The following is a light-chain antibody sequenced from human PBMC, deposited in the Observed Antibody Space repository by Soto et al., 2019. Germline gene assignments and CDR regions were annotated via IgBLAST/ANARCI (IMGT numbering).Light chain of an antibody. CDR3: LQDYNYPWT. J-gene: IGKJ1*01. CDR2: AAS. Sequence: AIQMTHSPSSLSASVGDRVTITCRASQGIRNDLGWYQQKPGKAPKLLIYAASSLQSGVPSRFSGSGSGTDFTLTISSLQPEDFASYYCLQDYNYPWTFGQGTKVEIK. CDR1: QGIRND. V-gene: IGKV1-6*01.